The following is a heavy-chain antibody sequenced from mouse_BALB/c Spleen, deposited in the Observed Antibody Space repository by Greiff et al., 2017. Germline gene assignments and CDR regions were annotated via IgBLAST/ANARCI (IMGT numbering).Heavy chain of an antibody. CDR2: IYPGDGDT. Sequence: VKLQESGAELARPGASVKLSCKASGYTFTSYWMQWVKQRPGQGLEWIGAIYPGDGDTRYTQKFKGKATLTADKSSSTAYMQLSSLASEDSAVYYCARFYGNYEDYAMDYWGQGTSVTVSS. J-gene: IGHJ4*01. V-gene: IGHV1-87*01. CDR3: ARFYGNYEDYAMDY. CDR1: GYTFTSYW. D-gene: IGHD2-1*01.